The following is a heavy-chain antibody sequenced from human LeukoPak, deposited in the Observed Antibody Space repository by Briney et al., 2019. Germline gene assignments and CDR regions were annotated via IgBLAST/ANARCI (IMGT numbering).Heavy chain of an antibody. J-gene: IGHJ4*02. V-gene: IGHV1-2*02. CDR3: ARAWGGSGSYPFDY. CDR2: INPNSGGT. CDR1: GYTFTGYY. Sequence: ATVKVSCKASGYTFTGYYMHWVRQAPGQGLEWMGWINPNSGGTNYAQKFQGRVTMTRDTSISTAYMELSRLRSDDTAVYYCARAWGGSGSYPFDYWGQGTLVTASS. D-gene: IGHD3-10*01.